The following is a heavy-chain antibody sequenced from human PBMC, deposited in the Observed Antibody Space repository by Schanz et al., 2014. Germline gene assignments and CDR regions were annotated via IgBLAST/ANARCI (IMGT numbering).Heavy chain of an antibody. D-gene: IGHD3-10*01. CDR3: RLWFGELYYGMDV. Sequence: QVQLVESGGGLVKPGGSLRLSCAASGFIFNDYYMNWIRQAPGKGLEWLSYISRDGTTSYYADSVKGRFTISRDNAKNSLYLEMNSLRAEDTAVYYCRLWFGELYYGMDVWGQGTTVTVSS. J-gene: IGHJ6*02. V-gene: IGHV3-11*01. CDR1: GFIFNDYY. CDR2: ISRDGTTS.